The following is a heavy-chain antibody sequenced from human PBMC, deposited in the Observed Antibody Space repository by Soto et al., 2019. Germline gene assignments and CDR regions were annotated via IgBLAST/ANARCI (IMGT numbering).Heavy chain of an antibody. D-gene: IGHD2-2*01. CDR2: INHSGST. Sequence: QVQLQQWGAGLLKPSETLSLTCAVYGVSFSGYYWSWIRQPPGKGLEWIGEINHSGSTNYNPSLKSRVTISVDTSKNQFSLKLSSVTAADTAVYYCARGQSRYCSSTICYASWGGGMDVW. CDR1: GVSFSGYY. CDR3: ARGQSRYCSSTICYASWGGGMDV. V-gene: IGHV4-34*01. J-gene: IGHJ6*01.